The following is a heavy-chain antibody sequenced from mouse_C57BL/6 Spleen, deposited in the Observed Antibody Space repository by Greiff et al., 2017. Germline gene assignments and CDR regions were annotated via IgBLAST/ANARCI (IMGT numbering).Heavy chain of an antibody. D-gene: IGHD2-3*01. Sequence: EVQGVESGGGLVQPGGSLKLSCAASGFTFSDYYMYWVRQTPEKRLEWVAYISNGGGSTYYPDTVKGRFTISRDNAKNTLYLQMSRLKSEDTAMYYCAKGNDGSNYAMDYWGQGTSVTVSS. CDR2: ISNGGGST. CDR1: GFTFSDYY. CDR3: AKGNDGSNYAMDY. J-gene: IGHJ4*01. V-gene: IGHV5-12*01.